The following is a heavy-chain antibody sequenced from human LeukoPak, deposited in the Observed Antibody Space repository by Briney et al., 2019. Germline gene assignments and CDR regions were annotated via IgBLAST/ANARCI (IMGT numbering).Heavy chain of an antibody. CDR2: INPSDHST. D-gene: IGHD1-14*01. Sequence: ASVKVSCKASGNTFTSSYLHWVRQAPGQGLEWMGIINPSDHSTSYAQKFQGRVTMTRDTSTSTVYMELSSLRSEDAAVYYCARNQGPLRGAFDIWGQGTMVTVSS. CDR3: ARNQGPLRGAFDI. V-gene: IGHV1-46*03. J-gene: IGHJ3*02. CDR1: GNTFTSSY.